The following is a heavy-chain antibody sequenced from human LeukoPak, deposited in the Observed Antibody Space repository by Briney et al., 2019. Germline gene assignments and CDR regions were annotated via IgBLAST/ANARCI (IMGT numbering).Heavy chain of an antibody. J-gene: IGHJ4*02. V-gene: IGHV3-7*05. CDR1: GFTFSNFW. D-gene: IGHD1-1*01. CDR3: ARVANWDLDY. CDR2: IRQDGIER. Sequence: GGSLRLSCEASGFTFSNFWMSWVRQAPGKGLEWAASIRQDGIERKYVDSVGGRSTISRDNAENSVYLEMNSLRDEDTAVYYCARVANWDLDYWGQGTLVTVSS.